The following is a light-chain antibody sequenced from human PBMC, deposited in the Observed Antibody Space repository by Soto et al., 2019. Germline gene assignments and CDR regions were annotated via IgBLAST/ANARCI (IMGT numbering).Light chain of an antibody. CDR1: TGAVTSTHY. CDR2: DTN. J-gene: IGLJ2*01. CDR3: LLSYSGEVV. V-gene: IGLV7-46*01. Sequence: QAVVTQESSLTVSPGGTVTLTCGSSTGAVTSTHYPYWIQQKPGQVPRTLIYDTNHKHSWTPARFSGFLLGDKAALSLSGAMAEEEGDYYCLLSYSGEVVFGGGTKHTVL.